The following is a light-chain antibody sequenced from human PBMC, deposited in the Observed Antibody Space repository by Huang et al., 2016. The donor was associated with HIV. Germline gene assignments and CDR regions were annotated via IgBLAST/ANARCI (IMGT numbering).Light chain of an antibody. CDR3: QQYDSYWT. J-gene: IGKJ1*01. V-gene: IGKV1-5*03. Sequence: DVQMTQSPSTLSADVGDRITITCRASQSINNYLAWYQQKAGKAPDLLIYKASTLDSGVPSRFSGSGSGTTFTLTISNLQPDDFATYYCQQYDSYWTFGQGTKVE. CDR1: QSINNY. CDR2: KAS.